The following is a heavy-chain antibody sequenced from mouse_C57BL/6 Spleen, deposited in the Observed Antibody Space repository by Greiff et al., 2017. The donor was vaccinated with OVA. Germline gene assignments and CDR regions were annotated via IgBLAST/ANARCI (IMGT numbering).Heavy chain of an antibody. CDR3: ARTVVAHYAMDY. J-gene: IGHJ4*01. D-gene: IGHD1-1*01. CDR1: GYTFTSYW. Sequence: QVQLQQPGAELVMPGASVKLSCKASGYTFTSYWMHWVKQRPGQGLEWIGEIDPSDSYTNYNQKFKGKSTLTVDKSSSTAYMQLSSLTSEDSAVYYCARTVVAHYAMDYWGQGTSVTVSS. CDR2: IDPSDSYT. V-gene: IGHV1-69*01.